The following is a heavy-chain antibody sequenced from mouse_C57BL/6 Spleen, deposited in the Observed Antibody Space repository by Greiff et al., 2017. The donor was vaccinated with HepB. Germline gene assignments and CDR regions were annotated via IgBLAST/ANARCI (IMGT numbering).Heavy chain of an antibody. Sequence: EVQVVESGPELVKPGASVKMSCKASGYTFTDYNMHWVKQSHGKSLEWIGYINPNNGGTSYNQKFKGKATLTVNKSSSTAYMELRSLTSEDSAVYYCARWGDYYGSSYYYAMDYWGQGTSVTVSS. D-gene: IGHD1-1*01. CDR1: GYTFTDYN. CDR2: INPNNGGT. V-gene: IGHV1-22*01. J-gene: IGHJ4*01. CDR3: ARWGDYYGSSYYYAMDY.